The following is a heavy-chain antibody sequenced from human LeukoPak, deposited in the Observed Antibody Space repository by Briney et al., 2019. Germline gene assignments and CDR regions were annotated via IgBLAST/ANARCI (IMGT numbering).Heavy chain of an antibody. CDR3: AKVMGVAARPAADY. J-gene: IGHJ4*02. CDR1: GFTFSDYA. V-gene: IGHV3-30*18. CDR2: ISYDGSDR. Sequence: PGGSLRLSCAASGFTFSDYAMHWVRQAPGKGLDWVALISYDGSDRYYADSVKGRFTISRDNSKNTLYLQMNSLRAEDTAVYYCAKVMGVAARPAADYWGQGTLVTVSS. D-gene: IGHD6-6*01.